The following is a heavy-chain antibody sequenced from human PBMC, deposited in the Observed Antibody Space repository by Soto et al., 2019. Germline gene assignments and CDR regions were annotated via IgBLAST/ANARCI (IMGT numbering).Heavy chain of an antibody. Sequence: QVQLVQSGAEVKKPGSSVKVSCKASGGTFSSYAISWVRQAPGQGLEWMGGVIPIFGTANYAQKFQGRVTITADESTSAAYIELSSLRSEDTAVYYCESLSDDMDGSHNQRNYYYYSMDVWGQGTTVTVSS. CDR3: ESLSDDMDGSHNQRNYYYYSMDV. CDR1: GGTFSSYA. J-gene: IGHJ6*02. CDR2: VIPIFGTA. V-gene: IGHV1-69*01. D-gene: IGHD1-26*01.